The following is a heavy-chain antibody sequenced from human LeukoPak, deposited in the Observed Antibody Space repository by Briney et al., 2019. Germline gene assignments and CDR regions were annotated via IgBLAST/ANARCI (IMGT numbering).Heavy chain of an antibody. CDR3: AKDNPLDY. Sequence: GGSLRLSCGASGFTFSNYGMLWVRQAPGKGLEWVAFIRYDGSNKLYADSVEGRFTISRDNSKNTLYLHINSLRAEDTAVYYCAKDNPLDYWGQGTLVIVSS. V-gene: IGHV3-30*02. CDR2: IRYDGSNK. D-gene: IGHD1-14*01. CDR1: GFTFSNYG. J-gene: IGHJ4*02.